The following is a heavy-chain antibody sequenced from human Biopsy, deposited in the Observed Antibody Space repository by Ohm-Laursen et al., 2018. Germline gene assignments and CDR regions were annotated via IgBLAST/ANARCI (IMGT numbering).Heavy chain of an antibody. D-gene: IGHD3-10*01. J-gene: IGHJ6*02. CDR3: ARGVSGTPYHNYGLDV. CDR2: INHSGST. V-gene: IGHV4-34*01. Sequence: SDTLSLTCAVFGGSFSGYYWSWIRQPPGKGLEWIGEINHSGSTNNNPSLKSRVTISVDTSKNQFSLKVSSVTAADTAVYYCARGVSGTPYHNYGLDVWGQGTTVTVSS. CDR1: GGSFSGYY.